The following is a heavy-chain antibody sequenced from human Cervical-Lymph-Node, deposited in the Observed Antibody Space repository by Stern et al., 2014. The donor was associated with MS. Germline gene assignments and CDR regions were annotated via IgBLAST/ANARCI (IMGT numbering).Heavy chain of an antibody. CDR1: GFTFNAYS. Sequence: VESGGGLVKPGGSLRLSCSASGFTFNAYSLNWVRQAPGKGLEWVSSISSSSTNIYYADSVKGRFTISRDNAKNSLYLQMNSLRVEDTAVYYCARAWGPGITMIVAVRIDSWGQGTLVTVSS. J-gene: IGHJ4*02. V-gene: IGHV3-21*01. CDR2: ISSSSTNI. D-gene: IGHD3-22*01. CDR3: ARAWGPGITMIVAVRIDS.